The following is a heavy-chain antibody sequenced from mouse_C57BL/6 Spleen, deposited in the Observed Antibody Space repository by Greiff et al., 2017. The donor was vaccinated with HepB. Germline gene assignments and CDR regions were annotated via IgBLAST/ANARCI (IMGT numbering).Heavy chain of an antibody. CDR3: TRDRWALFAY. Sequence: QVQLQQSGAELVRPGASVTLSCKASGYTFTDYEMHWVKQTPVHGLEWIGAIDPETGGTAYNQKFKGKAILTADKSSSTAYMELRSLTSEDSAVYYCTRDRWALFAYWGQGTLVTVSA. J-gene: IGHJ3*01. D-gene: IGHD4-1*01. CDR2: IDPETGGT. V-gene: IGHV1-15*01. CDR1: GYTFTDYE.